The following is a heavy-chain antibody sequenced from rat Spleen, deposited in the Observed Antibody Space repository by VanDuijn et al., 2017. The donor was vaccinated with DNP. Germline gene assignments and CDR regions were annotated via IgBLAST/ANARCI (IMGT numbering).Heavy chain of an antibody. V-gene: IGHV3-3*01. J-gene: IGHJ2*01. CDR3: ASGPNGYNYFDY. CDR1: GYSITTSDR. Sequence: EVQLQESGPGLVKPSQSLSLTCSVTGYSITTSDRWTWIREFPGNKLEWMGYVNSADSTYYNPSLKRRISITRDTSKNQFFLQVNSVTTEDTATYYCASGPNGYNYFDYWGQGVMVTVSS. CDR2: VNSADST. D-gene: IGHD1-2*01.